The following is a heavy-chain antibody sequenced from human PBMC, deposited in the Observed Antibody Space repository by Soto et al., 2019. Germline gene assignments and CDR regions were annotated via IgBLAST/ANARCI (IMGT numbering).Heavy chain of an antibody. CDR3: ARDPTGIAAAGHFDY. V-gene: IGHV3-33*01. CDR2: IWYDGSNK. J-gene: IGHJ4*02. CDR1: GFTFSSYG. D-gene: IGHD6-13*01. Sequence: GSLRLSCAASGFTFSSYGMHWVRQAPGKGLEWVAVIWYDGSNKYYADSVKGRFTISRDNSKNTLYLQMNSLRAEDTAVYYCARDPTGIAAAGHFDYWGQGTLVTVSS.